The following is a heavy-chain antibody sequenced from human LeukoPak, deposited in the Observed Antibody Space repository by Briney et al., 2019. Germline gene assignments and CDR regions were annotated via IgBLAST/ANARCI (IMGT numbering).Heavy chain of an antibody. D-gene: IGHD5-18*01. Sequence: GASVKVSCKTSGYNFIVYYMHWVRQARGQGLEWMGWVNPNSGDTKYAQQFQGRVTMTRDTSINTSYMELSRLNSDDTAVYYCAVMAYNYDYSRVDYWGQGTLVTVSS. J-gene: IGHJ4*02. CDR1: GYNFIVYY. CDR2: VNPNSGDT. CDR3: AVMAYNYDYSRVDY. V-gene: IGHV1-2*02.